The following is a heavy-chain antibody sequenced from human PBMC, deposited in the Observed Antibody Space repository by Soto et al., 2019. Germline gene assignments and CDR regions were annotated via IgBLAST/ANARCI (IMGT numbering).Heavy chain of an antibody. Sequence: SETLSLTCSVSGDSITTNGYYWGWLRQPPGKGLQWIGNVYSTGSTFSRPSLTSRVFISVDTSKNKFSLRLTSVTAADTAVYYCARSHYTYGLLIDYWGPGIMVTV. CDR3: ARSHYTYGLLIDY. V-gene: IGHV4-39*01. CDR2: VYSTGST. D-gene: IGHD2-8*01. CDR1: GDSITTNGYY. J-gene: IGHJ4*02.